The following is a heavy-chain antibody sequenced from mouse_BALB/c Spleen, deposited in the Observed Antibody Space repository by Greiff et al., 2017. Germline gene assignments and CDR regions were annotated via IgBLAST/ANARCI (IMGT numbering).Heavy chain of an antibody. CDR1: GFTFSSYA. CDR3: ARRAYGSSYFDY. Sequence: DVKLVESGGGLVKPGGSLKLSCAASGFTFSSYAMSWVRQTPEKRLEWVATISSGGSYTYYPDSVKGRFTISRDNAKNTLYLQMSSLRSEDTAMYYCARRAYGSSYFDYWGQGTTLTVSS. V-gene: IGHV5-9-3*01. J-gene: IGHJ2*01. D-gene: IGHD1-1*01. CDR2: ISSGGSYT.